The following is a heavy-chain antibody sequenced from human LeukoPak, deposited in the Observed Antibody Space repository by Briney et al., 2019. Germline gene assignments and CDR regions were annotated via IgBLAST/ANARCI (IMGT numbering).Heavy chain of an antibody. D-gene: IGHD3-10*01. CDR2: ISGSGGST. CDR1: GFTFSSNG. V-gene: IGHV3-23*01. Sequence: GGSLRLSCAASGFTFSSNGMSWVRQAPGKGPEWVSAISGSGGSTYYADSVKGRFTISRDNSKNTLYLQMNSLRVEDTAVYYCAKDRGIISDYWGQGTLVTVSS. CDR3: AKDRGIISDY. J-gene: IGHJ4*02.